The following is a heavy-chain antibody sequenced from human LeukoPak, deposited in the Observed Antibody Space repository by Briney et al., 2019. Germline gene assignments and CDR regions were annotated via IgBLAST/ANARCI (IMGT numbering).Heavy chain of an antibody. V-gene: IGHV4-39*07. J-gene: IGHJ4*02. CDR2: IYYSGST. CDR3: ARGSSAVAGSFDY. CDR1: GGSISSSGYY. D-gene: IGHD6-19*01. Sequence: SETLSLTCTVSGGSISSSGYYWGWIRQPPGKGLEWIGSIYYSGSTYYNPSLKSRVTISVDTSKNQFSLKLSSVTAADTAVYYCARGSSAVAGSFDYWGQGTLVTVSS.